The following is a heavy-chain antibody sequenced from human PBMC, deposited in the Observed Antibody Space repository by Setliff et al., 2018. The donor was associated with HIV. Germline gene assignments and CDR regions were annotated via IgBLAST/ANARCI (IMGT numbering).Heavy chain of an antibody. Sequence: ASVTVSCTTSGYLFSGYYLHWLRRAPGQGLEWMGWINYSNGDTKYAENFQGRVTMTRDTSTSTVYMDLNRLTYDDTAVYYCALANIVSTARWNHWGRGTLVTVSS. D-gene: IGHD3-16*02. CDR2: INYSNGDT. CDR3: ALANIVSTARWNH. CDR1: GYLFSGYY. J-gene: IGHJ5*02. V-gene: IGHV1-2*02.